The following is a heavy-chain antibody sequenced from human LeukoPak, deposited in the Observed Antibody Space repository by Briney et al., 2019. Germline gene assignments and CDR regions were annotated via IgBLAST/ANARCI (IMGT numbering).Heavy chain of an antibody. CDR2: ISGNSGSI. J-gene: IGHJ4*02. V-gene: IGHV3-9*01. CDR3: AKEAPTLSTMIVVVIPNYFDY. CDR1: GFTFDDYA. D-gene: IGHD3-22*01. Sequence: GGSLRLSCAASGFTFDDYAMHWVRQAPGKGLEWVSGISGNSGSIGYADSVKGRFTISRDNAKNSLYLQMNSLRAEDTAVYYCAKEAPTLSTMIVVVIPNYFDYWGQGTLVTVSS.